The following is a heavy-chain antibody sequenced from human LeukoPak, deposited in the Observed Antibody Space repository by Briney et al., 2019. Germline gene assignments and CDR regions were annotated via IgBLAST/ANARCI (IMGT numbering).Heavy chain of an antibody. Sequence: GGSLRLSCAASGFTFSSYAMSWVRQAPGKGLEWVSAISGSGGSTYYADSVTGRFSISRDNSKSTLYVQMNGLRAEDTAMYYCAKGGRISVLGRRAFEIWGQGTMVTVSS. J-gene: IGHJ3*02. V-gene: IGHV3-23*01. CDR1: GFTFSSYA. D-gene: IGHD2-15*01. CDR3: AKGGRISVLGRRAFEI. CDR2: ISGSGGST.